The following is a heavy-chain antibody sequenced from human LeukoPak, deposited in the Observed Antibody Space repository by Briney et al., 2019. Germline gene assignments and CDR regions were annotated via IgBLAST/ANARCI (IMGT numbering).Heavy chain of an antibody. CDR1: GFTFSNYA. CDR3: AKGSSSNIAARLNY. Sequence: GGSLRLSCAASGFTFSNYAMSWVRQAPGKGLEWVSGISGSDGSAYYADSVKGRFAISRDNSKNTLFLQMNSLRAEDTAVYYCAKGSSSNIAARLNYWGQGTLVTVSS. CDR2: ISGSDGSA. D-gene: IGHD6-6*01. V-gene: IGHV3-23*01. J-gene: IGHJ4*02.